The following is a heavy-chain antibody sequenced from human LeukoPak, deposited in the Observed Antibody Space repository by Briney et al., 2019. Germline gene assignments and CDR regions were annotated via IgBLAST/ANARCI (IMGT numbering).Heavy chain of an antibody. V-gene: IGHV4-34*01. Sequence: SETLSLTCAVYGGSFSGYYWSWIRQPPGKGLEWIGEINHSGSTNYNPSLKSRVTISVDTSKNQFSLKLSSVTAADTAVYYCARFRGKVDTAMVVDYWGQGTLVTVSS. J-gene: IGHJ4*02. CDR2: INHSGST. D-gene: IGHD5-18*01. CDR1: GGSFSGYY. CDR3: ARFRGKVDTAMVVDY.